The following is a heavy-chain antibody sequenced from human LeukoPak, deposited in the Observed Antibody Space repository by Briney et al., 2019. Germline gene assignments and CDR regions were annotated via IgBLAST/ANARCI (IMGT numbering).Heavy chain of an antibody. CDR3: ARDHEFSSSWYDY. V-gene: IGHV1-69*01. CDR2: IIPIFGTA. CDR1: GGTFSSYA. Sequence: ASVKVSCKASGGTFSSYAISWVRQAPGQGLEWMGGIIPIFGTANYAQKFQGRVTITADESTSTAYMELSSLRSEDTAVYYCARDHEFSSSWYDYWGQGTLVTVSS. D-gene: IGHD6-13*01. J-gene: IGHJ4*02.